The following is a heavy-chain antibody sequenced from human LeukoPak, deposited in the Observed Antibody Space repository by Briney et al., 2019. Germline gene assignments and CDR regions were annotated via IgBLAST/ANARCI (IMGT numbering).Heavy chain of an antibody. J-gene: IGHJ6*03. CDR3: ARAGVGYSSSWYRGNYYYYMDV. D-gene: IGHD6-13*01. Sequence: PGGSLRLSCAASGFTFSSYGMHWVRQAPGKGLEWVAFIRYDGSNKYYADSVKGRFTISRDNSKNTLYLQMNSLRAEDTAVYYCARAGVGYSSSWYRGNYYYYMDVWGKGTTVTVSS. CDR1: GFTFSSYG. CDR2: IRYDGSNK. V-gene: IGHV3-30*02.